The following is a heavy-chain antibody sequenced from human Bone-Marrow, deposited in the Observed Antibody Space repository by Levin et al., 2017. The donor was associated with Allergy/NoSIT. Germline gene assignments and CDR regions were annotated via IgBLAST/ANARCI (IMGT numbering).Heavy chain of an antibody. D-gene: IGHD3-10*01. CDR1: GFTFSSYA. CDR3: AKFRGQWVDAFDI. V-gene: IGHV3-23*01. Sequence: VASVKVSCAASGFTFSSYAMSWVRQAPGKGLEWVSAISGSGGSTYYADSVKGRFTISRDNSKNTLYLQMNSLRAEDTAVYYCAKFRGQWVDAFDIWGQGTMVTVSS. CDR2: ISGSGGST. J-gene: IGHJ3*02.